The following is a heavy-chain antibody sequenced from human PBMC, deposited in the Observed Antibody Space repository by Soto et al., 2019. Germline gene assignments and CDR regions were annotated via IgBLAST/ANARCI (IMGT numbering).Heavy chain of an antibody. V-gene: IGHV4-34*01. D-gene: IGHD3-9*01. Sequence: SETLSLTCTVSGGSISGDHWNWIRQPPGKGLEWIGEINHSGSTNYNPSLKSRVTISVDTSKNQFSLKLSSVTAADTAVYYCARGKRYYDILTGSVHPGGYYGMDVWGQGTTVTVSS. J-gene: IGHJ6*02. CDR1: GGSISGDH. CDR2: INHSGST. CDR3: ARGKRYYDILTGSVHPGGYYGMDV.